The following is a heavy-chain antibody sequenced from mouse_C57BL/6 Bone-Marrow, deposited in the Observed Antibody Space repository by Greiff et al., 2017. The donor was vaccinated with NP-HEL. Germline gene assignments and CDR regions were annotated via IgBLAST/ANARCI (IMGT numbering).Heavy chain of an antibody. CDR3: ARERNYSDAMDY. J-gene: IGHJ4*01. D-gene: IGHD1-1*01. V-gene: IGHV5-4*01. CDR2: ISDGGSYT. CDR1: GFTFSSYA. Sequence: EVKLMESGGGLVKPGGSLKLSCAASGFTFSSYAMSWVRQTPEKRLEWVATISDGGSYTYYPDNVKGRFTISRDNAKNNLYLQMSHLKSEDTAMYYCARERNYSDAMDYWGQGTSVTVSS.